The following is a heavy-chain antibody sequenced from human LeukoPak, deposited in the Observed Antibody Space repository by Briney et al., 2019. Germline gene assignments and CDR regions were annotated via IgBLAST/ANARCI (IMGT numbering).Heavy chain of an antibody. CDR2: FDPEDGET. CDR1: GYTLTELS. V-gene: IGHV1-24*01. D-gene: IGHD3-22*01. Sequence: KVSCXVSGYTLTELSMHWVRQAPGKGLEWMGGFDPEDGETIYAQKFQGRVTMTEDTSTDTAYMELSSLRSEDTAVYYCATWDYYDSSGYHLDDFDYWGQGTLVTVSS. J-gene: IGHJ4*02. CDR3: ATWDYYDSSGYHLDDFDY.